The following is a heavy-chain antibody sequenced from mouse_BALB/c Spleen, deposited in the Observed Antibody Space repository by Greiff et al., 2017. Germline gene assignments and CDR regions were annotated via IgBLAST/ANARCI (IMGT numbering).Heavy chain of an antibody. D-gene: IGHD1-1*01. CDR2: IYWDDDK. V-gene: IGHV8-12*01. J-gene: IGHJ2*01. CDR3: ARRAAYGSSYYFDY. Sequence: QVTLKVSGPGILQPSQTLSLTCSFSGFSLSTSGMGVSWIRQPSGKGLEWLAHIYWDDDKRYNPSLKSRLTISKDTSSNQVFLKITSVDTADTATYYCARRAAYGSSYYFDYWGQGTTLTVSS. CDR1: GFSLSTSGMG.